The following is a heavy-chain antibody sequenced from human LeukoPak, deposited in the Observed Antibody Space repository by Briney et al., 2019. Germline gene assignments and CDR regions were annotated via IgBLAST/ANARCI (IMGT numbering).Heavy chain of an antibody. CDR2: IYYSGST. Sequence: PSQTLSLTCTVSGGSISSGDYYWSWIRQPPGKGLEWIGYIYYSGSTYYNPSLKSRVTISVDTSKNQFSLKLSSVTAADTAVYYCARGINSSSWYWYFDLWSRGTLVTVSS. J-gene: IGHJ2*01. D-gene: IGHD6-13*01. CDR1: GGSISSGDYY. CDR3: ARGINSSSWYWYFDL. V-gene: IGHV4-30-4*01.